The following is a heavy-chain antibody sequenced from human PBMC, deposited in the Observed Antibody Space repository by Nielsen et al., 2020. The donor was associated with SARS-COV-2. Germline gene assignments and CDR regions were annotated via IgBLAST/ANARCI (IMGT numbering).Heavy chain of an antibody. D-gene: IGHD3-22*01. V-gene: IGHV1-18*01. J-gene: IGHJ6*02. CDR2: ISAYNGNT. CDR3: ARDEASRGFPSSYYYGMDV. Sequence: ASVKVSCKPSGYNFMSYPMHWVRQAPGQRLEWMGWISAYNGNTKYAQKLQGRVTMTTDTSTSTAYMELRSLRSDDTAVYFCARDEASRGFPSSYYYGMDVWGQGTTVTVSS. CDR1: GYNFMSYP.